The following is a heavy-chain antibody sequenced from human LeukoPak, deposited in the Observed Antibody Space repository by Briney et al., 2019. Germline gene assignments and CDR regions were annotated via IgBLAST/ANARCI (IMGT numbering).Heavy chain of an antibody. D-gene: IGHD3-16*01. CDR2: INPEGSEK. V-gene: IGHV3-7*01. CDR1: GFTFSSYW. J-gene: IGHJ4*02. CDR3: ARDLAYGRLDY. Sequence: GGSLRLSCAASGFTFSSYWMSWVRKAPGKGLEWVASINPEGSEKYSADSVKGRFTISRDNAKNSLYLQMDSLRVEDTAFYYCARDLAYGRLDYWGQGMLVTVSS.